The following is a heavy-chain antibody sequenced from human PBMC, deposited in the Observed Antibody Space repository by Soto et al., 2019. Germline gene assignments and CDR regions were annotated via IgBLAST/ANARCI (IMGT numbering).Heavy chain of an antibody. Sequence: HPGGSLRLSCAAPGFTFSDYGMHWVRQAPGKGLEWLAVISYDGSSKYYADSVKGRFTISRDNSKNTLYLQMSSLRTEDTAVYSCAKDTSRVGSTRGPFDCWGQGTLVTVSS. V-gene: IGHV3-30*18. CDR3: AKDTSRVGSTRGPFDC. CDR2: ISYDGSSK. D-gene: IGHD1-26*01. CDR1: GFTFSDYG. J-gene: IGHJ4*02.